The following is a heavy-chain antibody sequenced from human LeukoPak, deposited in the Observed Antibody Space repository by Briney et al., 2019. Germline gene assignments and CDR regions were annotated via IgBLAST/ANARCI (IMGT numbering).Heavy chain of an antibody. CDR1: GGSFSGYY. V-gene: IGHV4-34*01. Sequence: SKTLSLTCAVYGGSFSGYYWSWIRQPPGKGLEWIGEINHSGSTNYNPSLKSRVTISVDTSKNQFSLKLSSVTAADTAVYYCARGSVGSGWAFDYWGQGTLVTVSS. CDR3: ARGSVGSGWAFDY. D-gene: IGHD6-19*01. J-gene: IGHJ4*02. CDR2: INHSGST.